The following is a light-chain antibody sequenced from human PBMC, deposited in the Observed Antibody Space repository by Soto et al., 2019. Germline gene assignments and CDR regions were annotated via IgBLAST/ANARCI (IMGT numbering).Light chain of an antibody. CDR1: QSVGRNF. J-gene: IGKJ4*01. Sequence: XSLSLGESTTLSCRASQSVGRNFLAWYQQKPGRAPRLLIHGASYRATGIPDRFSGSGSETDFTLTISRLEPEDSAVYYCHQYAASPLTFGGGTKVEIK. V-gene: IGKV3-20*01. CDR2: GAS. CDR3: HQYAASPLT.